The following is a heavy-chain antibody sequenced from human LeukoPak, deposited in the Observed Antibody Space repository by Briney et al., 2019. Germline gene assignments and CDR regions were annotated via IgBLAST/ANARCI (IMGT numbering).Heavy chain of an antibody. CDR1: GGSISNYY. D-gene: IGHD1/OR15-1a*01. Sequence: SDPLTLICTVSGGSISNYYGRWLRRPPGEGLEWIACLNYCGSTNYNHARKSRVTTSVDTSKNQDALNLSSVTAADTAVYYCARSIAGTRSKFDYWSQGTLVTVSS. V-gene: IGHV4-59*08. CDR2: LNYCGST. J-gene: IGHJ4*02. CDR3: ARSIAGTRSKFDY.